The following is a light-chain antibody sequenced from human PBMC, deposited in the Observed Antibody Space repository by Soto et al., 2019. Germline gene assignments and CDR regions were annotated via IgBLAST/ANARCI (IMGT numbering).Light chain of an antibody. Sequence: EIVLTQSPGTLSLSPGERATLSCRASQSVSSSYLAWYQQKPGQAPRLLIYVAYSRATGIPDRFSGSGSGKDFTFTISRLEPEEFSVHYFQQYGSSSFTFGPGTKVDIK. V-gene: IGKV3-20*01. CDR1: QSVSSSY. J-gene: IGKJ3*01. CDR3: QQYGSSSFT. CDR2: VAY.